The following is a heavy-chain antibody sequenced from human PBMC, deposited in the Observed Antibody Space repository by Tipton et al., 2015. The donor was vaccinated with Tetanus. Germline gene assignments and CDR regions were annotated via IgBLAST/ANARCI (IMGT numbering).Heavy chain of an antibody. CDR1: GASISNSSSY. Sequence: LRLSCTVSGASISNSSSYWGWIRQSPGKGLEWIGNIYFSGSTYYNPSLKSRVTISVDTSKNQFSLRLNSVTAADTAVYYCARLFRVRARGITMVVVVPPGYFDYWGQGTLVTVSS. CDR3: ARLFRVRARGITMVVVVPPGYFDY. CDR2: IYFSGST. D-gene: IGHD3-22*01. J-gene: IGHJ4*02. V-gene: IGHV4-39*01.